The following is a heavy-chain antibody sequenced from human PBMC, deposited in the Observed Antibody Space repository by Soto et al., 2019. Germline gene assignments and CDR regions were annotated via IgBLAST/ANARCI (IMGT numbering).Heavy chain of an antibody. CDR2: INTGNGDS. CDR3: ARVKPIVLPGFEY. J-gene: IGHJ4*02. Sequence: ASVKVSCKTSGYVFTSFAIHWMRQAPGQGPEWMGWINTGNGDSKYSEKFQDRVTITRDTSATTVHMELSSLRSEDTAVYYCARVKPIVLPGFEYWGQGTLVTVSS. D-gene: IGHD1-26*01. V-gene: IGHV1-3*04. CDR1: GYVFTSFA.